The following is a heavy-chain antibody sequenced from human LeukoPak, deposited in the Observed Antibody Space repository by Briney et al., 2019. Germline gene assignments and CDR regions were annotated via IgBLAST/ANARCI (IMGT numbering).Heavy chain of an antibody. D-gene: IGHD3-22*01. CDR3: ARRTYYYDSGCPDY. CDR1: GYSINSGYY. J-gene: IGHJ4*02. CDR2: NYHSWST. Sequence: PSETLSLTCAVSGYSINSGYYWGWIRQLPGKGLEWIGRNYHSWSTYYNPSLKSRVAISVATSKNHFSLKLSSVTAADTAVYYCARRTYYYDSGCPDYWGQGTQVTVSS. V-gene: IGHV4-38-2*01.